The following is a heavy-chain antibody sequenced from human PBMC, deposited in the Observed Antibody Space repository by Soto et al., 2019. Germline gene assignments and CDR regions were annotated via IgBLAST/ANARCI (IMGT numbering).Heavy chain of an antibody. Sequence: GGSLRLSCAASGFTFSSYAMHWVRQAPGKGLEWVAVISYDGSNKYYADSVKGRFTISRDNSKNTLYLQMNSLRAEDTAVYYCARVYRSRYYYYGMDVWGQGTTVTVSS. CDR1: GFTFSSYA. CDR2: ISYDGSNK. J-gene: IGHJ6*02. V-gene: IGHV3-30-3*01. CDR3: ARVYRSRYYYYGMDV. D-gene: IGHD1-1*01.